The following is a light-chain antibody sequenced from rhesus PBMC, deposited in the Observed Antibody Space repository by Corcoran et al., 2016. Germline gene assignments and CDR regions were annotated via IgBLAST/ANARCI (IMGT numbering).Light chain of an antibody. CDR3: QQFKNYLLT. Sequence: DIQMTQSPSSLSASVGDRVTITCRASQSISNYLNCYQQEPGKAPKLLIYSASSLQSGVPSRLSGSGSGTEFTLTISSLQPEDFATYYCQQFKNYLLTFGGGTKVEIK. CDR2: SAS. CDR1: QSISNY. V-gene: IGKV1-41*01. J-gene: IGKJ4*01.